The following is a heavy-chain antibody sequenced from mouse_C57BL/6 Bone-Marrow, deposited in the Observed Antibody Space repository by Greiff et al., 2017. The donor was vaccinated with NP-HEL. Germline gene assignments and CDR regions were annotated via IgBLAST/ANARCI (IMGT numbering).Heavy chain of an antibody. D-gene: IGHD3-2*02. J-gene: IGHJ2*01. CDR1: GYAFTNYL. V-gene: IGHV1-54*01. CDR3: ARSPTAQAFDY. Sequence: QVQLQQSGAELVRPGTSVKVSCKASGYAFTNYLIEWVKQRPGQGLEWIGVINPGSGGTNYNEKFKGKATLTADKSSSTAYMQLSSLTSEDSAVYFCARSPTAQAFDYWGQGTTLTVSS. CDR2: INPGSGGT.